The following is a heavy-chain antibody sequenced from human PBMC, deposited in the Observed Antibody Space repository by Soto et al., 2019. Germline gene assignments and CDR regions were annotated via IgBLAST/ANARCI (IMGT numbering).Heavy chain of an antibody. V-gene: IGHV1-3*01. Sequence: QVQLVQSGAEVKKPGASVKVSCKASGYTFTSYPTHWVRQAPGQRLEWMGGIDAGNGNTKYSQKFRGRVTFTTATSAGTAYMDLSRLRSEDTAVYYCARAGYTYGSLYCGMDVWGQGTTVTVSS. CDR2: IDAGNGNT. D-gene: IGHD5-18*01. J-gene: IGHJ6*02. CDR3: ARAGYTYGSLYCGMDV. CDR1: GYTFTSYP.